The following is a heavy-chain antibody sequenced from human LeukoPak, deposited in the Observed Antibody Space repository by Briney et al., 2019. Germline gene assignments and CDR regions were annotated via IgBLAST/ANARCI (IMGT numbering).Heavy chain of an antibody. D-gene: IGHD2-2*01. CDR1: GFTFSSYS. CDR3: ARGLGYCSSTSCYLDY. CDR2: ISSSSSYI. Sequence: GGSLRLSCAASGFTFSSYSMNWVRQAPGKGLEWVSSISSSSSYIYYADSVKGRFTISRDNAKNSLYLQMNSLRAEDTAVHYCARGLGYCSSTSCYLDYWGQGTLVTVSS. J-gene: IGHJ4*02. V-gene: IGHV3-21*01.